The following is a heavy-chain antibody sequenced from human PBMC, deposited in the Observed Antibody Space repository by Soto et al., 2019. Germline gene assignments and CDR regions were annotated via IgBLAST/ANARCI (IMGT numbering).Heavy chain of an antibody. CDR3: ARECLEGGGSWDI. CDR1: GITFSSYG. D-gene: IGHD2-15*01. Sequence: GGSLRLSCAASGITFSSYGMHWVRQAPGKGLEWVAVIWYDGSNKYYADSVKGRFTISRDNSKNTLYLQMNSLRAEDTAVHYCARECLEGGGSWDIWGQGTMVTVSS. V-gene: IGHV3-33*01. J-gene: IGHJ3*02. CDR2: IWYDGSNK.